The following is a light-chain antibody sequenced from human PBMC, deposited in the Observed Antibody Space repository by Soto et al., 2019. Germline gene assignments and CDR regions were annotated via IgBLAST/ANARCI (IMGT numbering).Light chain of an antibody. Sequence: QPVLTQPPSASRTPGQRGTMSCSGGNSNIGSHTLNWYQHLPGTAPTLLIFSNNQRPSGVPARFSGSKSGTSASLAISGLQSGDECDEYCAAWDDSLNGFYVFGTGTKVTGL. V-gene: IGLV1-44*01. J-gene: IGLJ1*01. CDR2: SNN. CDR3: AAWDDSLNGFYV. CDR1: NSNIGSHT.